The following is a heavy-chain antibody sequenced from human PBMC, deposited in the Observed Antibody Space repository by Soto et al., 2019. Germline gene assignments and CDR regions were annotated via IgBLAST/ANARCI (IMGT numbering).Heavy chain of an antibody. Sequence: PSETLSLTCAVYGGSFSGYYWSWIRQPPGKGLEWIGEINHSGSTNYNPSLKSRVTISVDTSKNQFSLKLSSVTAADTAVYYCARKRGYSGYNYYYCGMDVWGQGTTVTVSS. CDR1: GGSFSGYY. V-gene: IGHV4-34*01. J-gene: IGHJ6*02. D-gene: IGHD5-12*01. CDR3: ARKRGYSGYNYYYCGMDV. CDR2: INHSGST.